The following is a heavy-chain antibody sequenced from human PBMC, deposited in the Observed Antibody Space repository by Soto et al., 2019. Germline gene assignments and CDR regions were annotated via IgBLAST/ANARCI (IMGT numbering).Heavy chain of an antibody. CDR2: ISYDGSDK. J-gene: IGHJ5*02. CDR1: GFTFSSYA. Sequence: GGSLILSCAASGFTFSSYAMHWVRQAPGKGLEWVALISYDGSDKDYADSVKGRFTISRDNAKNSLYLQMNSLRAEDTAVYYCARDLSGNHWFDPWGQGTLVTVSS. D-gene: IGHD6-19*01. V-gene: IGHV3-30-3*01. CDR3: ARDLSGNHWFDP.